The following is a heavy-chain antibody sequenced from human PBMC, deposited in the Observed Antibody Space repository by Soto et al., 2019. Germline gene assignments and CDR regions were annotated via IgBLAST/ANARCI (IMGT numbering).Heavy chain of an antibody. Sequence: GGSLRLSCAASGFTFSSYGMHWVRQAPGKGLEWVAVIWYDGSNKYYADSVKGRFTISRDNSKNTLYLQMNSLRAEDTAVYYCARGFNGDDSSGYYEPPFFAEYFQHWGQGTLVTVSS. J-gene: IGHJ1*01. D-gene: IGHD3-22*01. CDR3: ARGFNGDDSSGYYEPPFFAEYFQH. CDR2: IWYDGSNK. V-gene: IGHV3-33*01. CDR1: GFTFSSYG.